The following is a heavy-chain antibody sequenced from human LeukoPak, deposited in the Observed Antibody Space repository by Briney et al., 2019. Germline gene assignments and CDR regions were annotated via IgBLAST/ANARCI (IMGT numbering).Heavy chain of an antibody. CDR1: GFTVSSNY. Sequence: GGSLRLSCGASGFTVSSNYMSWVRQAPGKGLEWVSAISGSGGSTYYADSVKGRFTISRDNSKNTLYLQMNSLRAEDTAVYYCAKVWGLLGGRITYDAFDIWGQGTMVTVSS. D-gene: IGHD3-10*01. J-gene: IGHJ3*02. V-gene: IGHV3-23*01. CDR2: ISGSGGST. CDR3: AKVWGLLGGRITYDAFDI.